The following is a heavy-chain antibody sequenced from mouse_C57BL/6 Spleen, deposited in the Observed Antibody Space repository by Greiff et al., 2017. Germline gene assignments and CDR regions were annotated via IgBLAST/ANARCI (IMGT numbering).Heavy chain of an antibody. J-gene: IGHJ2*01. Sequence: VPLQQPGPELVKPGASVKLSCKASGYSFTDYYMNWVKQSHGKSLEWIGDINPNYGTTSYNQKFKGKATLTVDKSSSTAYMPLNSLTSEDSAVYYCARKSCYDGAFDDWGKGTTLTVSS. D-gene: IGHD2-12*01. CDR2: INPNYGTT. V-gene: IGHV1-39*01. CDR1: GYSFTDYY. CDR3: ARKSCYDGAFDD.